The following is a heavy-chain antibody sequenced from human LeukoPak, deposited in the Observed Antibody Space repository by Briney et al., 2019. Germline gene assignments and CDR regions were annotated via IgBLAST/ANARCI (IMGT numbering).Heavy chain of an antibody. CDR2: ISGSGSRT. D-gene: IGHD5-12*01. CDR3: ARDETPTNGYDSYDF. Sequence: GGSLRLSCAASGFSFDNYAMTWVRQAPGKGLEWVSTISGSGSRTYCADSVKGRFTISRDNSKNSLYLQMNSLRAEDTAVYYCARDETPTNGYDSYDFWGQGTLVTVST. V-gene: IGHV3-23*01. CDR1: GFSFDNYA. J-gene: IGHJ4*02.